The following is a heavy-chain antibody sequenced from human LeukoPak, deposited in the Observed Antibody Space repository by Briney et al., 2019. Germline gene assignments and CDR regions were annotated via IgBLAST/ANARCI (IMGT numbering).Heavy chain of an antibody. V-gene: IGHV3-21*06. D-gene: IGHD1-7*01. J-gene: IGHJ4*02. CDR1: GFTFSNYG. CDR3: ARDFYWNYHPFDY. Sequence: GGSLTLSCAASGFTFSNYGMSWVRQAPGKGLEWVSSISSSSSYIYYADSLKGRFTISRDNAKNSLYLQMNSLRADDTAIYYCARDFYWNYHPFDYWGQGTLVTVSS. CDR2: ISSSSSYI.